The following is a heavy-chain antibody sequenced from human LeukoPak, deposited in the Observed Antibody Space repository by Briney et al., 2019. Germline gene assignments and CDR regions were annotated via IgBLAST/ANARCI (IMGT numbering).Heavy chain of an antibody. CDR2: IYYSGST. Sequence: SETLSLTCAVYGGSFSGYYWSWIRQPPGKGLEWIGYIYYSGSTNYNPSLKSRVTISVDTSKNQFSLKLSSVTAADTAVYYCARHEVGATDRPYYFDYWGQGTLVTVSS. CDR1: GGSFSGYY. D-gene: IGHD1-26*01. J-gene: IGHJ4*02. CDR3: ARHEVGATDRPYYFDY. V-gene: IGHV4-59*08.